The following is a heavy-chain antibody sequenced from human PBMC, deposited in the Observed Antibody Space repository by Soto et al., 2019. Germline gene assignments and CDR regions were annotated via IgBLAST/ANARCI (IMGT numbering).Heavy chain of an antibody. Sequence: QVQLQQWGAGLLKPSETLSLTCAVYGGSFSGYYWSWIRQPPGKGLEWIGEINHSGSTNYNPSLKSRVTISVDTSKNQFSLKLSSVTAADTAVYDCARAPGGDCIGGSCYRWFYPWGQGTLVTVSS. V-gene: IGHV4-34*01. J-gene: IGHJ5*02. CDR1: GGSFSGYY. CDR2: INHSGST. D-gene: IGHD2-15*01. CDR3: ARAPGGDCIGGSCYRWFYP.